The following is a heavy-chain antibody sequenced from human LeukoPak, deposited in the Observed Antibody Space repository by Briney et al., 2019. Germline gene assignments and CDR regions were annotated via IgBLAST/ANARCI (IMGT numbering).Heavy chain of an antibody. V-gene: IGHV3-23*01. CDR2: ISESGVIT. CDR3: AKVGRDVAAAGPYYFDY. J-gene: IGHJ4*02. D-gene: IGHD6-13*01. Sequence: PGGSLRLSCAASGFTFSNAWMSWVRQAPGKGLEWISIISESGVITYYADSVKGRFNISRDNSKNTLYLQMNSLRAEDTAVYYCAKVGRDVAAAGPYYFDYWGQGTLVTVSS. CDR1: GFTFSNAW.